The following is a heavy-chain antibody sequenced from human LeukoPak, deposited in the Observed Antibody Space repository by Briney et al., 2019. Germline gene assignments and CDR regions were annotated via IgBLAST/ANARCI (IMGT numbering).Heavy chain of an antibody. CDR1: GDSIRNYY. CDR2: IHISGDT. CDR3: ARHAADYYYMDV. J-gene: IGHJ6*03. D-gene: IGHD6-25*01. Sequence: SETLSLTCTVSGDSIRNYYWSWIRQPPGKGLEWIAFIHISGDTNYNPSLKTRATISVDMSKNQFSLRLGSVTAADTAVYYCARHAADYYYMDVWGQGTTVTVSS. V-gene: IGHV4-4*09.